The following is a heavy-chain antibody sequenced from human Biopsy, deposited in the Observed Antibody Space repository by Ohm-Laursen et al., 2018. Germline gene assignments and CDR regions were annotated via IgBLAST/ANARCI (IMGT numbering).Heavy chain of an antibody. CDR1: NVSFSSFH. D-gene: IGHD3-22*01. V-gene: IGHV4-59*10. CDR2: IYPGGST. J-gene: IGHJ3*01. CDR3: ASVVLGPTNDAFDL. Sequence: SQTLSLTCAVYNVSFSSFHWSWIRQPAGKGLEWIGRIYPGGSTNYNPSLKSRVTMSVDTSKKQLSLRLRSVTAADTAMYYCASVVLGPTNDAFDLWGQGTMVVVSS.